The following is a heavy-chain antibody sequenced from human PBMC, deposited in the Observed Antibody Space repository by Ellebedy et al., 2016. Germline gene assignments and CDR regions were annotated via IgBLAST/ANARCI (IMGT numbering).Heavy chain of an antibody. J-gene: IGHJ4*02. CDR3: AKANSTGVHRGYFDF. CDR2: MSDDGTYK. CDR1: GFDFSRTS. D-gene: IGHD2-8*02. V-gene: IGHV3-30-3*01. Sequence: GESLKISCEASGFDFSRTSMHWVRQAPGKGLEWLTYMSDDGTYKYYGDSVRGRFTISRDNSKSTVFLQMNGLTPEDTAMYYCAKANSTGVHRGYFDFWGQGTLVTVSS.